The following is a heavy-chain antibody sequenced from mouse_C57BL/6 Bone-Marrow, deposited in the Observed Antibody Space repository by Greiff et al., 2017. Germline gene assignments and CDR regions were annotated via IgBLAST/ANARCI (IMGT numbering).Heavy chain of an antibody. V-gene: IGHV1-69*01. D-gene: IGHD1-1*01. CDR1: GYTFTSYW. Sequence: QVQLQQSGAELVMPGASVKLSCKASGYTFTSYWMHWVKQRPGQGLEWIGEIDPSDSYTNYNQKFKGKSTLTVDKSSSTAYMQLSSLTSEDSAVYYYGREKMNYVGFAYWGQGTLVTVSA. J-gene: IGHJ3*01. CDR3: GREKMNYVGFAY. CDR2: IDPSDSYT.